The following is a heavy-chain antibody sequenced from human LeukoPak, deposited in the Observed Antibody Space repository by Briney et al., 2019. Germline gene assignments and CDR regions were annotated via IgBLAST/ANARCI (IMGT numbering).Heavy chain of an antibody. CDR2: INSNRGGT. J-gene: IGHJ3*02. CDR3: ARDHGDDAFDI. D-gene: IGHD3-3*01. CDR1: GYPFSAYY. V-gene: IGHV1-2*02. Sequence: ASVKVSCKASGYPFSAYYMHWVRQAPGQGLEWMGWINSNRGGTNYAQKFQGRVTMTRDTSISTAYMELRSVRSDDTAVYYCARDHGDDAFDIWGPGTMVTVSS.